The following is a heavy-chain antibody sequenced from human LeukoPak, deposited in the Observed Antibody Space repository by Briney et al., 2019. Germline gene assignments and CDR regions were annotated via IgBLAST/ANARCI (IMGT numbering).Heavy chain of an antibody. Sequence: GGSLRLSCAASGFTFSSYGMHWVRQAPGKGLEWVAFIRYDGSNKYYADSVKGRFTISRDNSKNTLYLQMNSLRAEDTAVYYCASFYYYDSSGYYQSDYWGQGTLVTVSS. V-gene: IGHV3-30*02. CDR2: IRYDGSNK. D-gene: IGHD3-22*01. J-gene: IGHJ4*02. CDR3: ASFYYYDSSGYYQSDY. CDR1: GFTFSSYG.